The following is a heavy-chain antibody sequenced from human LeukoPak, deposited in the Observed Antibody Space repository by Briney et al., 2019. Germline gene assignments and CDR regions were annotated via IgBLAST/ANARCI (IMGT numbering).Heavy chain of an antibody. CDR1: GFTFSRYS. J-gene: IGHJ4*02. CDR3: ARDLGQHLSDI. V-gene: IGHV3-21*01. D-gene: IGHD6-13*01. CDR2: ITISSTYL. Sequence: GGSLRLSCAASGFTFSRYSRNWVRQAPGKGLEWVSSITISSTYLFYADSVKGRFTISRDNAKNSLYLQMNSPRAEDTAVYYCARDLGQHLSDIRGQGTLVTVSS.